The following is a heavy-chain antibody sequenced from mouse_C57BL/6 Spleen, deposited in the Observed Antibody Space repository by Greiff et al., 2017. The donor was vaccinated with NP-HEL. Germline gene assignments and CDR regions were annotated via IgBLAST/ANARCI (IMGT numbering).Heavy chain of an antibody. V-gene: IGHV1-54*01. CDR3: ARVGTGWYFDV. D-gene: IGHD3-3*01. J-gene: IGHJ1*03. Sequence: VQLQESGAELVRPGTSVKVSCKASGYAFTNYLIEWVKQRPGQGLEWIGVINPGSGGTNYNEKFKGKATLTADKSSSTAYMQLSSLTSEDSAVYFCARVGTGWYFDVWGTGTTVTVSS. CDR2: INPGSGGT. CDR1: GYAFTNYL.